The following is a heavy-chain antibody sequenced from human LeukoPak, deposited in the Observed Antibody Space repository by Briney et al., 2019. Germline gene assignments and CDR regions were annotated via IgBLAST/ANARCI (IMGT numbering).Heavy chain of an antibody. CDR3: ARVSPNYDFWSGLYYFDY. CDR1: GGSFSGYY. D-gene: IGHD3-3*01. V-gene: IGHV4-34*01. CDR2: INHSGRT. J-gene: IGHJ4*02. Sequence: SETLSLTCAVYGGSFSGYYWSWIRQPPEKGLEWIGEINHSGRTNYNPSLKSRVTISVDTSKNQFSLKLSSVTAADTAVYYCARVSPNYDFWSGLYYFDYWGQGTLVTVSS.